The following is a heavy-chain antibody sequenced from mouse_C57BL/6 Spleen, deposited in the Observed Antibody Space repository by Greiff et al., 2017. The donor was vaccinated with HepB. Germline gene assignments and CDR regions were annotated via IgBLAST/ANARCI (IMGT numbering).Heavy chain of an antibody. D-gene: IGHD2-4*01. V-gene: IGHV1-81*01. CDR1: GYTFTSYG. CDR2: IYPRSGNT. J-gene: IGHJ3*01. Sequence: QVQLQQYGAELARPGASVKLSCKASGYTFTSYGISWVKQRTGQGLEWIGEIYPRSGNTYYNEKFKGKATLTADKSSSTAYMELRSLTSEDSAVYFCASFYDYDQAWFAYWGQGTLVTVSA. CDR3: ASFYDYDQAWFAY.